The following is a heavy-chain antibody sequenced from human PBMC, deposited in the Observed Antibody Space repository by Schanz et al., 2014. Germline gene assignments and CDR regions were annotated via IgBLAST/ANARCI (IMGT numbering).Heavy chain of an antibody. CDR2: ISHDGYST. CDR3: AKAADWQVSRFDS. CDR1: GFTFSDYW. D-gene: IGHD3-9*01. V-gene: IGHV3-64*04. Sequence: VQLVESGGGLVQPGGSLRLSCTASGFTFSDYWMSWVRQPPGKGLEYVSAISHDGYSTYYAGSVKGRFTISRANSKNPLYLQTNSLSPEYTARYHCAKAADWQVSRFDSWGQGTLVTVSS. J-gene: IGHJ5*01.